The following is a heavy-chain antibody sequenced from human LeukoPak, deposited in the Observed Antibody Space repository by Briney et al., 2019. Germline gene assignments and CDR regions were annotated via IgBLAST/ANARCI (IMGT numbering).Heavy chain of an antibody. CDR2: IYYSGST. J-gene: IGHJ4*02. D-gene: IGHD3-10*01. V-gene: IGHV4-39*01. CDR1: GVSISTSRYY. Sequence: SETLSLTCTVSGVSISTSRYYWGWIRQPPGKGLEWIGSIYYSGSTYYNPSIKSRVTISVDTSKNQFSLKLSSVTAADTAVYYCARLPYYYGSGSPFFDYWGQGTLVTVSS. CDR3: ARLPYYYGSGSPFFDY.